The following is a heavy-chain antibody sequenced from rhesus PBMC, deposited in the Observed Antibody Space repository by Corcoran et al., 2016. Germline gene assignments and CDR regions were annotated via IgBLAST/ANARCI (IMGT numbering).Heavy chain of an antibody. CDR3: ARRGGGWFLDF. CDR1: LVSIRISYW. Sequence: QVQLQESGPVLVKPSETLFLTCAVPLVSIRISYWGIWIRPSPGKGLGWIGKIGVSIGSTYYNPALKSRVTISKDTSKNQFSLKLSSVTAADTAVYYCARRGGGWFLDFWGQGVLVTVSS. CDR2: IGVSIGST. V-gene: IGHV4-65*02. J-gene: IGHJ4*01. D-gene: IGHD6-37*01.